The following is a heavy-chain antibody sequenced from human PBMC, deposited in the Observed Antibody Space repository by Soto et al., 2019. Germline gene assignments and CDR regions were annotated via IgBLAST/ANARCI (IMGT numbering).Heavy chain of an antibody. CDR2: IKQDGSEK. V-gene: IGHV3-7*01. D-gene: IGHD2-15*01. CDR1: GFTFSSYW. CDR3: ARDEDSSSHYYYYYYMDV. J-gene: IGHJ6*03. Sequence: GGSLRLSCAASGFTFSSYWMSWVRQAPGKGLEWVANIKQDGSEKYYVDSVKGRFTISRDNAKNSLYLQMNSLRAEDTAVYYCARDEDSSSHYYYYYYMDVWGKGTTVTVSS.